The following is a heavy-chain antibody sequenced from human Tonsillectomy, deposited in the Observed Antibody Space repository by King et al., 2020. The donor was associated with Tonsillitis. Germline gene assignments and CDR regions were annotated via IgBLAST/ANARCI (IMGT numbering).Heavy chain of an antibody. Sequence: LQLQESGPGLVKPSETLSLTCTVSGGSISSRSYYWGWIRQPPGKGLEWIGNIYYSGSTYYNPSLNSRVTISVDTSKNQFSLKLSSVTAADTAVYYCARHLFYGSPWYLRGWFDPWGQGTLVTVSS. D-gene: IGHD6-19*01. J-gene: IGHJ5*02. CDR2: IYYSGST. V-gene: IGHV4-39*01. CDR3: ARHLFYGSPWYLRGWFDP. CDR1: GGSISSRSYY.